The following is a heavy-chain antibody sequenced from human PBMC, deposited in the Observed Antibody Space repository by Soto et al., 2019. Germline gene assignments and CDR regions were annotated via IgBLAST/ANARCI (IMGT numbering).Heavy chain of an antibody. CDR1: GGSISSSSYY. Sequence: SETLSLTCTVSGGSISSSSYYWGWIRQPPGKGLEWIGSIYYSGSTYYNPSLKSRVTISVDTSKNQFSLKLSSVTAADTAVYYCARHHPLDDILTYDYFDYWGQGTLVTVSS. V-gene: IGHV4-39*01. CDR2: IYYSGST. D-gene: IGHD3-9*01. J-gene: IGHJ4*02. CDR3: ARHHPLDDILTYDYFDY.